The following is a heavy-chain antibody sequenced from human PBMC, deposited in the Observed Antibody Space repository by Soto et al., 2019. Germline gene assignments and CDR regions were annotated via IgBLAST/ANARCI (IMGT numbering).Heavy chain of an antibody. J-gene: IGHJ5*02. Sequence: QVHLQESGPGLVKPSETLSLTCTVSNGSISNNYWSWIRQSAGKGLEWIGRIYSSGTTKYNPSLESRVTVSVDTSKNQFSLRLNSVTAADTAVYFCVREDGGYCSSRSCYIWFDTWGQGALVTVSS. CDR1: NGSISNNY. CDR3: VREDGGYCSSRSCYIWFDT. D-gene: IGHD2-2*02. CDR2: IYSSGTT. V-gene: IGHV4-4*07.